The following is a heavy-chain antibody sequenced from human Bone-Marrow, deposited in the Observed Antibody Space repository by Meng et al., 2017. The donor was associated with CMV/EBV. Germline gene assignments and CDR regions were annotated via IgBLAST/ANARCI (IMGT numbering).Heavy chain of an antibody. CDR1: GYTFTSYY. Sequence: ASVKVSCKASGYTFTSYYMHWVRQAPGQGLEWMGIINPSGGSTSYARKFQGRVTMTRDTSTSTVYMELSSLRSEDTAVYYCARQALYYYDSSGYPTLYNWFDPWGQGTLVTVSS. CDR2: INPSGGST. D-gene: IGHD3-22*01. V-gene: IGHV1-46*01. CDR3: ARQALYYYDSSGYPTLYNWFDP. J-gene: IGHJ5*02.